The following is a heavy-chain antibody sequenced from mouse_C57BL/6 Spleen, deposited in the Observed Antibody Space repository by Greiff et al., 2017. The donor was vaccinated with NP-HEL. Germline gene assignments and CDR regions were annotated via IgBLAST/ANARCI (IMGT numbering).Heavy chain of an antibody. J-gene: IGHJ3*01. D-gene: IGHD2-2*01. CDR2: IDPETGGT. V-gene: IGHV1-15*01. CDR1: GYTFTDYE. CDR3: TRDGYDLAWFAY. Sequence: QVLLQQSGAELVRPGASVTLSCKASGYTFTDYEMHWVKQTPVHGLEWIGAIDPETGGTAYNQKFKGKAILTADKSSSTAYMELRSLTSEDSAVYYCTRDGYDLAWFAYWGQGTLVTVSA.